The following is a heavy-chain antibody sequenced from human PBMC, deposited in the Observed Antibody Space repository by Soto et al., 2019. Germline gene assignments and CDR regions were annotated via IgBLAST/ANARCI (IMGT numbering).Heavy chain of an antibody. D-gene: IGHD6-13*01. J-gene: IGHJ4*02. Sequence: EVQLLESGGGLVQPGGSLRLSCAASGFTFSSYAMNWVLQAPGKGLEWVSAVSVSGGSTYYADSVKGRCPISRDNSKNTLYLQMNSLRAEDTAVYYCAKGSGSSWDLIDYWGQGPLVTVAS. V-gene: IGHV3-23*01. CDR1: GFTFSSYA. CDR3: AKGSGSSWDLIDY. CDR2: VSVSGGST.